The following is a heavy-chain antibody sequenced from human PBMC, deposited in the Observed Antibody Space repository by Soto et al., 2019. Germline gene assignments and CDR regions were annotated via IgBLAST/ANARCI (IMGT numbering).Heavy chain of an antibody. CDR2: IYYSGST. D-gene: IGHD3-9*01. J-gene: IGHJ4*02. CDR1: GGSISSSSYY. Sequence: SETLSLTCTVSGGSISSSSYYWGWIRQPPGKGLEWIGSIYYSGSTYYNPSLKSRVTISVDTSKNQFYLKLSSVTAADTAVYYCAILYYDILTGYYGFGFFDYWGQGTLVTSPQ. V-gene: IGHV4-39*01. CDR3: AILYYDILTGYYGFGFFDY.